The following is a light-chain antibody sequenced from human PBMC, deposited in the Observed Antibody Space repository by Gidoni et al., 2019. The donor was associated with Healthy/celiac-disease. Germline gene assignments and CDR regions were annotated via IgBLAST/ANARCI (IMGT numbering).Light chain of an antibody. V-gene: IGLV2-8*01. CDR2: EVS. Sequence: QSALTQPPSASGSPGQSVTISCTGTSSYVGGYNYVSWYQQHPGKAPNLMIYEVSKRPSGVPDRFSVSKSGNTASLTVSGLQAEDEADYYCSSYAGSNNLVFGGGTKLTVL. CDR3: SSYAGSNNLV. CDR1: SSYVGGYNY. J-gene: IGLJ2*01.